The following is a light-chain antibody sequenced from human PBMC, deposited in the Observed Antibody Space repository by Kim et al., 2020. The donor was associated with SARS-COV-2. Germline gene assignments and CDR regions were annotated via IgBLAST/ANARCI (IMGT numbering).Light chain of an antibody. V-gene: IGLV6-57*03. Sequence: GKSVTISSPRGCGSIGRNYVQWYQQRPGSAPTTVIYEDNQRPSGVPDRFSGSIDSSSNSASLTISGLKTEDEADYYCQSYDSSNWVFGGGTQLTVL. CDR2: EDN. CDR1: CGSIGRNY. J-gene: IGLJ3*02. CDR3: QSYDSSNWV.